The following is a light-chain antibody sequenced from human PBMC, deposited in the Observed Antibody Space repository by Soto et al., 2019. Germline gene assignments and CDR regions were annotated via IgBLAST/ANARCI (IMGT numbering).Light chain of an antibody. V-gene: IGLV2-14*01. J-gene: IGLJ1*01. CDR3: SSYTSSRTYV. CDR2: DVS. Sequence: QSALTQPASVSGSPGQSITISCTGTSSDVGGYNYVSWYQQHPGKAPKLMIYDVSNRPSGVPNRFSGSKSGNTASLTISGLQAEDEDDYYCSSYTSSRTYVFGSGTKLTVL. CDR1: SSDVGGYNY.